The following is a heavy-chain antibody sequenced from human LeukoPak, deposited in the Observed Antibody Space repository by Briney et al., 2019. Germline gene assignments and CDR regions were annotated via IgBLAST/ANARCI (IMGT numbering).Heavy chain of an antibody. CDR2: ISSSSSYI. V-gene: IGHV3-21*01. Sequence: ARGSLRLSCAASGVTFSSDSMNWVREAPGKGLEWVSSISSSSSYIYHADSVKGRFTISRDNAKNSLYLQMNSLRAEDTAVYYCARIGDSQYYFDYWGQGTLVTVSS. D-gene: IGHD5-18*01. CDR1: GVTFSSDS. CDR3: ARIGDSQYYFDY. J-gene: IGHJ4*02.